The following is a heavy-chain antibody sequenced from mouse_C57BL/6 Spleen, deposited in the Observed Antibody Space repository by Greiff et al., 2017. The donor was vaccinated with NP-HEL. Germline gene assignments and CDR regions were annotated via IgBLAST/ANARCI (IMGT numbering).Heavy chain of an antibody. CDR1: GYTFTDYN. J-gene: IGHJ1*03. Sequence: EVQLQQSGPELVKPGASVKMSCKASGYTFTDYNMDWVKQSHGKSLEWIGDINPNNGGTIYNQKFKGQATLTVDKSSSTAYMELRSLTSEDTAVYYCARRDYYGSYWYFDVWGTGTTVTVSS. D-gene: IGHD1-1*01. CDR3: ARRDYYGSYWYFDV. CDR2: INPNNGGT. V-gene: IGHV1-18*01.